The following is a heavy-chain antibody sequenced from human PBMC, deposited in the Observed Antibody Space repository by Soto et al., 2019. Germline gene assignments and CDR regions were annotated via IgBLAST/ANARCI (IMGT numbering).Heavy chain of an antibody. CDR3: ARVIGAAGV. V-gene: IGHV1-46*03. D-gene: IGHD6-13*01. CDR2: INPSGGST. CDR1: GYTFTTYS. Sequence: ASVKVSCKASGYTFTTYSIHWVRQVPGQGLEWMGSINPSGGSTSYAQKFQGRFTMTRDTSTSTVYMELSSLRSGDTAMYYCARVIGAAGVWGQGTMVTVSS. J-gene: IGHJ3*01.